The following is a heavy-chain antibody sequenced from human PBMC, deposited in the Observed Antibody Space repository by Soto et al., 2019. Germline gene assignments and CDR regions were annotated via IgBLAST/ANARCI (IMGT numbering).Heavy chain of an antibody. Sequence: EVQLVESGGGLVQPGGSLRLSCAASGFTVSSNYMSWVHQAPGKGLEWVSVIYSGGSTYYADSVKGRFTISRDNSKNTLYLQMNSLRAEDTAVYYCARAIVVVVAATPRRWYFDLWGRGTLVTVSS. V-gene: IGHV3-66*01. J-gene: IGHJ2*01. CDR1: GFTVSSNY. CDR2: IYSGGST. D-gene: IGHD2-15*01. CDR3: ARAIVVVVAATPRRWYFDL.